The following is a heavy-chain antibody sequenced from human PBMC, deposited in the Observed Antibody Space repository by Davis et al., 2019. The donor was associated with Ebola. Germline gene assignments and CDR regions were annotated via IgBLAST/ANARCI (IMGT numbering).Heavy chain of an antibody. CDR2: IGGSGDTA. CDR3: ARPDRSITTTPGF. J-gene: IGHJ4*02. Sequence: GGSLRLSCVASGFRFSSYVMGWVRQAPGKGLEWVSRIGGSGDTADYGDSVRGRFTISRDNSKNALYLQMISLRVEDTAVYYCARPDRSITTTPGFWGQGTLVTVSS. V-gene: IGHV3-23*01. D-gene: IGHD1-1*01. CDR1: GFRFSSYV.